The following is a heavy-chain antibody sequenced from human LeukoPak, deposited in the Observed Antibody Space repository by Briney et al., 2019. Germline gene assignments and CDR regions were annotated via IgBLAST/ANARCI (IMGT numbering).Heavy chain of an antibody. CDR2: INAMFGTT. CDR3: ARASARHHQPGSYYYYMDV. J-gene: IGHJ6*03. CDR1: GGTFSSYT. Sequence: VASVKVSCKASGGTFSSYTIDWVRQAPGQGLEWMGGINAMFGTTNYAQKLQGRVTMTTDTSTSTAYMELRSLRSDDTAVYYCARASARHHQPGSYYYYMDVWGKGTTVTVSS. V-gene: IGHV1-18*04. D-gene: IGHD3-10*01.